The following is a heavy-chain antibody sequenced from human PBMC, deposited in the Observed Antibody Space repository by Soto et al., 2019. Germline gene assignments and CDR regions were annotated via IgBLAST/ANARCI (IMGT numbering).Heavy chain of an antibody. CDR1: GGSISSISNHY. J-gene: IGHJ6*02. D-gene: IGHD3-10*01. CDR2: ISYSGYT. Sequence: SETLSLTCTVSGGSISSISNHYCSWIRQPPGKGLEWIGYISYSGYTSYKPSLKSRVIISVDTSKNQVSLNLASVTAADTAVYYCATQGFGVLHGLVDVWGQGTTVTVSS. V-gene: IGHV4-61*05. CDR3: ATQGFGVLHGLVDV.